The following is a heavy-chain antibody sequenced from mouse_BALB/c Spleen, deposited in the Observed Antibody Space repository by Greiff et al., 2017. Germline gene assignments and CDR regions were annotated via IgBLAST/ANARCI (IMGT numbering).Heavy chain of an antibody. CDR3: AGKGAGYYGDYDYAMDY. V-gene: IGHV1-67*01. CDR1: GYTFTDYA. J-gene: IGHJ4*01. D-gene: IGHD2-13*01. Sequence: QVQLQQSWPELVRPGASVKISCKASGYTFTDYAMHWVKQSHETSLEWIGVISTYYGNTNYNQKVKGKATMTVDKSSSTAYMELARLTSEDSAIYYCAGKGAGYYGDYDYAMDYWGQGTSVTVSA. CDR2: ISTYYGNT.